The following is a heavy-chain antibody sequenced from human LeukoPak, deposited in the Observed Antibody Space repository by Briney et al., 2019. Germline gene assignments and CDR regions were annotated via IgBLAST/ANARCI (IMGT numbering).Heavy chain of an antibody. J-gene: IGHJ5*02. Sequence: SSVKVSCKASGGTFGNYAIHWVRQAPGQGLEWMAKIILVFDTPNYAQKFQGRVTITVDESTSTVYMELSSLTSDDTAVYYCASGTWEGWLDPWGQGTLVTVSS. CDR3: ASGTWEGWLDP. CDR2: IILVFDTP. V-gene: IGHV1-69*13. CDR1: GGTFGNYA. D-gene: IGHD1-26*01.